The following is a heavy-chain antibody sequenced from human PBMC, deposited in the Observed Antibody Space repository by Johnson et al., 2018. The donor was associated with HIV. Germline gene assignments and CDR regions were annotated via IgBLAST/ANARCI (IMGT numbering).Heavy chain of an antibody. CDR2: ISWNSGSI. D-gene: IGHD3-22*01. CDR3: AKVSGYYDSLSAGWAFDI. CDR1: GFTFDDYA. Sequence: VESGGGLVQPGRSLRLSCAASGFTFDDYAMHWVRQAPGKGLEWVSGISWNSGSIGYADSVKGRFTISRDNSKNTLYLQMNSLRAEDTAVYYCAKVSGYYDSLSAGWAFDIWGQGTMVTVSS. J-gene: IGHJ3*02. V-gene: IGHV3-9*01.